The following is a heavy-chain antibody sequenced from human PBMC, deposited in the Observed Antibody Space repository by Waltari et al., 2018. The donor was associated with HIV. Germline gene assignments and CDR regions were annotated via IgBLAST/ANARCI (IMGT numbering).Heavy chain of an antibody. Sequence: QVQLQESGPGLVKPSETLSLTCTVSGGSISSYYWSWIRQPPGKGLEWIGYIYYSGSTNYNPSLKSRVTISVDTSKNQFSLKLSSVTAADTAVYYCARAQTTGTTIWFDPWGQGTLVTVSS. CDR3: ARAQTTGTTIWFDP. V-gene: IGHV4-59*01. D-gene: IGHD1-7*01. CDR2: IYYSGST. J-gene: IGHJ5*02. CDR1: GGSISSYY.